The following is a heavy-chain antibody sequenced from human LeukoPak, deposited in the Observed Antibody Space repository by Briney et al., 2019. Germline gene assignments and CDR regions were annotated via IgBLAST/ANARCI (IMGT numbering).Heavy chain of an antibody. V-gene: IGHV3-9*01. Sequence: PGRSLRLSCAGSGFTFDDYAMRWVRQPPGKGLEWVSTISRNSGTIGYVDPVKGRFTTSRDNARNSLYLQMNSLRPEDTALYYCVKVGGSGSYYPHRGQGTLVTVSS. J-gene: IGHJ4*02. CDR1: GFTFDDYA. D-gene: IGHD3-10*01. CDR2: ISRNSGTI. CDR3: VKVGGSGSYYPH.